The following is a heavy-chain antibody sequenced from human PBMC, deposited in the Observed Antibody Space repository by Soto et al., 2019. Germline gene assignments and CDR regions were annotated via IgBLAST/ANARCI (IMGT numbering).Heavy chain of an antibody. CDR1: GFTFSSYG. D-gene: IGHD3-16*02. CDR3: AKDSSFMITFGGVIVSDAFDI. J-gene: IGHJ3*02. Sequence: PGGSLRLSCAASGFTFSSYGMHWVRQAPGKGLEWVAVISYDGSNKYYADSVKGRFTISRDNSKNTLYLQMNSLRAEDTAVYYCAKDSSFMITFGGVIVSDAFDIWGQGTMVTVSS. CDR2: ISYDGSNK. V-gene: IGHV3-30*18.